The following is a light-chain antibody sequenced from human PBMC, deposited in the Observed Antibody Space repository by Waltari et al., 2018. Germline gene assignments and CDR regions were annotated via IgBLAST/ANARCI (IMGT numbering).Light chain of an antibody. CDR2: GAS. CDR3: QRYVTSPEYT. V-gene: IGKV3-20*01. Sequence: EIVLTQSPGTLSFSPGERATPSCRASQSVASNYLAWYQQKPGQPPRLLIYGASSRATGIPDRFSGSGSGTDFTLTISRLEPEDFAVYYCQRYVTSPEYTFGPGTKLEIK. J-gene: IGKJ2*01. CDR1: QSVASNY.